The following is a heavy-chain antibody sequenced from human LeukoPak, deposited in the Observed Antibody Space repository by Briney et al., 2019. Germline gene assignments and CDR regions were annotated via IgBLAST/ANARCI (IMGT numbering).Heavy chain of an antibody. D-gene: IGHD4/OR15-4a*01. CDR2: ISGSGEGT. CDR1: DYAFYSYA. CDR3: TSDYGLYYYYMAL. Sequence: GGSLRLSCAGSDYAFYSYAMTWVRQAPGEGLEWVSAISGSGEGTYYSDSVKGRFTISRDNSKDMLYLQMNDLRAEDTAVYYCTSDYGLYYYYMALWGKGTTVTVS. J-gene: IGHJ6*03. V-gene: IGHV3-23*01.